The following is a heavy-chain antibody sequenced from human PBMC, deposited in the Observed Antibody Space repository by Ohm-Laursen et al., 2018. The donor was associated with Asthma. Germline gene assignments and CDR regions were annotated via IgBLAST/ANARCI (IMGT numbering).Heavy chain of an antibody. CDR1: GGSVSSGSYY. V-gene: IGHV4-61*01. D-gene: IGHD6-6*01. J-gene: IGHJ4*02. CDR2: IYYSGST. CDR3: ARDWIAARLFDY. Sequence: SQTLSLTCTVSGGSVSSGSYYWSWIRQPPGKGLEWIGYIYYSGSTNYNPSLESRVTISVDTSKNQFSLKLSSVTAADTAVYYCARDWIAARLFDYWGQGTLVTVSS.